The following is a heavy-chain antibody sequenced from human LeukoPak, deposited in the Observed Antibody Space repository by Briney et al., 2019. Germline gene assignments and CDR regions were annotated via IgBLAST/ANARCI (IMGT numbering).Heavy chain of an antibody. Sequence: PGGSLRLSCAASGFTVSSNYMSWVRQAPGKGLEWVSVIYSGGSTYYADSVKGRFTISRDNSKNTLYLQMNSLRAEDTAVYYCARRTEDDAFDIRGQGTMVTVSS. CDR2: IYSGGST. J-gene: IGHJ3*02. V-gene: IGHV3-53*01. CDR1: GFTVSSNY. D-gene: IGHD1-14*01. CDR3: ARRTEDDAFDI.